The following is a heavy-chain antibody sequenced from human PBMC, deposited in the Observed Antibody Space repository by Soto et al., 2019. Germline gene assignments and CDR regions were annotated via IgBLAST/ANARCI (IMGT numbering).Heavy chain of an antibody. CDR3: ARERMRSDWNFGYYYGMDV. D-gene: IGHD1-7*01. Sequence: ASVKGSCKASGYTFTSYHMHWVRPAPGQGLEWMGIINPSGGSTSYAQKFQGRVTMTRDTSTSTVYMELSSLRSEDTAVYYCARERMRSDWNFGYYYGMDVQGQGTTGTVSS. V-gene: IGHV1-46*01. CDR1: GYTFTSYH. CDR2: INPSGGST. J-gene: IGHJ6*02.